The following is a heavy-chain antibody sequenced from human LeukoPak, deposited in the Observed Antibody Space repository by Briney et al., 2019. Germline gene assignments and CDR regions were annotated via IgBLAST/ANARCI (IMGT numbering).Heavy chain of an antibody. CDR3: ATPPFSVGLDS. Sequence: GGTLRLSYAASGFTYDEYAMHWVRQAPGKALEDVYLISGDGGRTYYADSVKGRFTISRDNSKNSLYLQMNSLRAEDTAVYYCATPPFSVGLDSWGQGTPVTVSS. V-gene: IGHV3-43*02. CDR2: ISGDGGRT. J-gene: IGHJ4*02. D-gene: IGHD2/OR15-2a*01. CDR1: GFTYDEYA.